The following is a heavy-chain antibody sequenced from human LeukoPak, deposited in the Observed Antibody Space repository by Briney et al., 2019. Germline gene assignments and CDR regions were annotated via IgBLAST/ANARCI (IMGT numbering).Heavy chain of an antibody. V-gene: IGHV3-30*02. J-gene: IGHJ4*02. Sequence: PGGSLRLSCAASGFTFSSYAMHWVRQAPGKGLDWVAFIRNDGNKYNYAESVKGRFTISRDNSKNTLYLQMDSLSVEDTAVYYCVKVDTWGQGTLVTVSS. CDR1: GFTFSSYA. CDR2: IRNDGNKY. D-gene: IGHD5-18*01. CDR3: VKVDT.